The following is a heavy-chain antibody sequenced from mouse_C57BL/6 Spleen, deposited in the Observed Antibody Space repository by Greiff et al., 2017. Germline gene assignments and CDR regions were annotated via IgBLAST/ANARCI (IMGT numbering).Heavy chain of an antibody. D-gene: IGHD1-1*01. CDR1: GYTFTSYW. J-gene: IGHJ2*01. CDR3: ARSGPYYGSSMYYFDY. Sequence: VQLQQSGAELVRPGTSVKLSCKASGYTFTSYWMHWVKQRPGQGLEWIGVIDPSDSYTNYNQKFKGKATLTVDTSSSTAYMQLSSLTSEDSAVYYCARSGPYYGSSMYYFDYWGQGTTLTVSS. CDR2: IDPSDSYT. V-gene: IGHV1-59*01.